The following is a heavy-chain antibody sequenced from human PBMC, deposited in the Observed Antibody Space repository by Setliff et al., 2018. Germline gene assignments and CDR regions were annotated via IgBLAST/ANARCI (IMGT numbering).Heavy chain of an antibody. CDR2: IIPASNGA. Sequence: SVKVSCKASGGTFSSHYISWVRQAPGQGPQWLGRIIPASNGANYAQRFRGRVSFSADTSTGTVFMDLSSLESEDTAVYYCVRVRRGGYHSIYWSFDLWGRCTLVTVSS. CDR1: GGTFSSHY. CDR3: VRVRRGGYHSIYWSFDL. D-gene: IGHD1-26*01. J-gene: IGHJ2*01. V-gene: IGHV1-69*04.